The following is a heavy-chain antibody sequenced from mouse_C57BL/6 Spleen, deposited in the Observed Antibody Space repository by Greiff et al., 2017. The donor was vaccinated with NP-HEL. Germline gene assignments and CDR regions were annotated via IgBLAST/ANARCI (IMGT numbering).Heavy chain of an antibody. CDR2: IYPGDGDT. V-gene: IGHV1-82*01. J-gene: IGHJ4*01. D-gene: IGHD2-4*01. Sequence: VHLVESGPELVKPGASVKISCKASGYAFSSSWMNWVKQRPGKGLEWIGRIYPGDGDTNYNGKFKGKATLTADKSSSTAYMQLSSLTSEDSAVYFCARGIYYDYGAMDYWGQGTSVTVSS. CDR1: GYAFSSSW. CDR3: ARGIYYDYGAMDY.